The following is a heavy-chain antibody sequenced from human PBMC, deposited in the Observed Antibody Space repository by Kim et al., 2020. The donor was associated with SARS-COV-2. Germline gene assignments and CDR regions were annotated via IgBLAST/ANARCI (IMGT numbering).Heavy chain of an antibody. D-gene: IGHD4-17*01. V-gene: IGHV4-34*01. CDR3: ARGLYGEARRRATWYFDL. J-gene: IGHJ2*01. Sequence: KSRVTISVDTSKNQFSLKLSSVTAADTAVYYCARGLYGEARRRATWYFDLWGRGTLVTVSS.